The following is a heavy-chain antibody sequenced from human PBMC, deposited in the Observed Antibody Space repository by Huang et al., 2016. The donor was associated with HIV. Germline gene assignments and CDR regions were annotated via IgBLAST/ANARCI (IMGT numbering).Heavy chain of an antibody. CDR2: INTSTGIP. D-gene: IGHD3-3*01. J-gene: IGHJ4*02. Sequence: VQLVQSGSESTRPGASVKLSCPTSGYTFTRQAITWVRQAPGQGLEWMGWINTSTGIPKYAKAFTGRIVLSLDTSAKTAYLEFISLLSEDTAVYYCARDFWDSRKNFGSGFDSWGQGTLVTVPS. CDR3: ARDFWDSRKNFGSGFDS. V-gene: IGHV7-4-1*02. CDR1: GYTFTRQA.